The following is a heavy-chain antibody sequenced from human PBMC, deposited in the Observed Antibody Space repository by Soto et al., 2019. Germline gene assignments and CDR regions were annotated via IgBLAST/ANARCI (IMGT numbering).Heavy chain of an antibody. V-gene: IGHV3-30-3*01. J-gene: IGHJ4*02. CDR1: GFTFSSYA. D-gene: IGHD1-26*01. Sequence: GGSLRLSCAASGFTFSSYAMHWVRQAPGKGLEWVAVISYDGSNKYYADSVKGRFTISRDNSKNTLYLQMNSLRAEDTAVYYCARIHSGSYYADYWGQGTLVTVSS. CDR3: ARIHSGSYYADY. CDR2: ISYDGSNK.